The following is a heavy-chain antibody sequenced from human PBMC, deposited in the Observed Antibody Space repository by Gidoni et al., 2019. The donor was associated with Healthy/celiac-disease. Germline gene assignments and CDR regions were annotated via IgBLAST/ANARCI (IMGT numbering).Heavy chain of an antibody. CDR3: ARISITMVRGVIEGFDY. CDR1: AFSPSNASMG. Sequence: QVTLKESGPVLVKPTETLTLTCTASAFSPSNASMGVSWIRQPPGRALEWLAHIFSNDEKSYSTSLKSRVTISKDTSKSQVVLTMTNMDPVDTATYYCARISITMVRGVIEGFDYWGQGTLVTVSS. V-gene: IGHV2-26*01. CDR2: IFSNDEK. D-gene: IGHD3-10*01. J-gene: IGHJ4*02.